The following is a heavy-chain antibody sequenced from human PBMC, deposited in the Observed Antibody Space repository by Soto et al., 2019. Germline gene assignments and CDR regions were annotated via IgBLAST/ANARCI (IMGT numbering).Heavy chain of an antibody. CDR3: AKVPDVLMVYAYFDY. J-gene: IGHJ4*02. CDR1: GFTFSSYA. CDR2: ISGSGGST. Sequence: HPGGSLRLSCAASGFTFSSYAMSWVRQAPGKGLEWVSAISGSGGSTYYADSVKGRFTISRDNSKNTLYLQMNSLRAEDTAVYYCAKVPDVLMVYAYFDYWGQETLVTVSS. D-gene: IGHD2-8*01. V-gene: IGHV3-23*01.